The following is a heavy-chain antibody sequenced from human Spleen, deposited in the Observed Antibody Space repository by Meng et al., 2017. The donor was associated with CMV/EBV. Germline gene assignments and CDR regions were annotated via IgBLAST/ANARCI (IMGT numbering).Heavy chain of an antibody. J-gene: IGHJ4*02. D-gene: IGHD3-22*01. CDR3: ARTYYYDGSAYYAFDY. CDR1: GYTLTGYH. V-gene: IGHV1-2*02. CDR2: INLNSGGT. Sequence: ASVKVSCKASGYTLTGYHIHWVRQAPGQGPEWMGWINLNSGGTEYAQKFQGRVTMTSDTSISTAYMELSRLRSDDTAVYYCARTYYYDGSAYYAFDYWGQGTLVTVSS.